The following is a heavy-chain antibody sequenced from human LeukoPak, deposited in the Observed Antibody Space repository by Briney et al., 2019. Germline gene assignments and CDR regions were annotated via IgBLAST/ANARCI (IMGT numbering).Heavy chain of an antibody. CDR3: AKGQLWLRDYFDY. CDR2: ISWNGGSI. CDR1: GFTFDDYA. Sequence: PGGSLRLSCAATGFTFDDYAMLGVRQAPGKGLEWVSGISWNGGSIGYADSVKGRFTISRDNAKNSLYLQMNSLRAEDMALYYCAKGQLWLRDYFDYWGQGTLVTVSS. D-gene: IGHD5-18*01. V-gene: IGHV3-9*03. J-gene: IGHJ4*02.